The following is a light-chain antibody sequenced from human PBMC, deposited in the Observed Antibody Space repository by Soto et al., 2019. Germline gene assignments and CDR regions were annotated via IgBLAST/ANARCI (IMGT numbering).Light chain of an antibody. V-gene: IGKV3-20*01. CDR2: GAS. Sequence: EIVLTQSPGTLSLSPGERATLSCRASQSVSSSYLAWYQQKPGQAPRLLIYGASVRATGIPDRFSGSGSGTDFTLTISRLEPEEFAVFYCQQYDSSPVTFGQGTKVDVK. J-gene: IGKJ1*01. CDR1: QSVSSSY. CDR3: QQYDSSPVT.